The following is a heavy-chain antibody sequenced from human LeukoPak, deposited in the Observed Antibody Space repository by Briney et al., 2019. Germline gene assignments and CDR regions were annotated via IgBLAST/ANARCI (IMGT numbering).Heavy chain of an antibody. D-gene: IGHD2-2*01. CDR3: ARGGGHELYCSSTSCYYYYGMDV. CDR1: GYTFTRYY. Sequence: AAVKVSCKESGYTFTRYYMRWVRQGPGQRVEWMGLINPSGGKTNYAQKLQGRVTMTTDTSTSTAYMELRSLRSDDTAVYYCARGGGHELYCSSTSCYYYYGMDVWGQGTTVTVSS. J-gene: IGHJ6*02. V-gene: IGHV1-46*01. CDR2: INPSGGKT.